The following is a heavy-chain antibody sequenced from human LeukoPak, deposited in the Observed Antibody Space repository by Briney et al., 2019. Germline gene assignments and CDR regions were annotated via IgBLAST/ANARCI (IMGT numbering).Heavy chain of an antibody. CDR3: ARAPPVGSSWGHFDY. D-gene: IGHD6-13*01. CDR2: INPSGGST. J-gene: IGHJ4*02. CDR1: GYTFTSYY. Sequence: GASVTVSCTASGYTFTSYYMHWVRQAPGQGLEWMGIINPSGGSTSYAQKFQGRVTMTRDTSTSTVYMELSSLRSEDTAVYYCARAPPVGSSWGHFDYWGQGTLVTVSS. V-gene: IGHV1-46*01.